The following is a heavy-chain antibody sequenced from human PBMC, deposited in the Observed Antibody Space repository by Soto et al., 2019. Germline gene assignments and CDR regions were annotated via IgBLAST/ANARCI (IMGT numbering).Heavy chain of an antibody. V-gene: IGHV1-3*01. Sequence: ASVKVSCKASGYTFTSYAMHWVRQAPGQRLEWMGWINAGNGNTKYSQKFQGRVTITRDTSASTAYMELSSLRSEDTAVYYCARDFYYDSSGPYFDYWGQGTLVTVSS. CDR2: INAGNGNT. CDR1: GYTFTSYA. J-gene: IGHJ4*02. CDR3: ARDFYYDSSGPYFDY. D-gene: IGHD3-22*01.